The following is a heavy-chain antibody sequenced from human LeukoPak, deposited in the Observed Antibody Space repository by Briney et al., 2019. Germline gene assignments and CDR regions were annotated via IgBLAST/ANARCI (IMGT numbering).Heavy chain of an antibody. CDR1: GYTFTGYY. V-gene: IGHV1-2*02. CDR2: ISPNSGGT. D-gene: IGHD1-1*01. Sequence: ASVKVSCKASGYTFTGYYMHWVRQAPGQGLEWMGWISPNSGGTNYAQKFQGRVTMTRDTSISTAYMELSRLRSDDTAVYYCAREGTGAARGYYYYYMDVWGKGTTVTISS. CDR3: AREGTGAARGYYYYYMDV. J-gene: IGHJ6*03.